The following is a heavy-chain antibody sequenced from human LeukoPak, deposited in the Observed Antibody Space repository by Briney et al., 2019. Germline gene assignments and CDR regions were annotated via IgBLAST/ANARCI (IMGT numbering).Heavy chain of an antibody. CDR1: GYSFTSYW. CDR2: IYPGDSDT. Sequence: GESLKISCKGSGYSFTSYWVVWVRQMPGKGLEWMGIIYPGDSDTRYGLSFQGQVTISADKSISIAYVQWSSLKASDTAMYYCARSDSSGYYFDYWGQGTLVSVSS. D-gene: IGHD3-22*01. CDR3: ARSDSSGYYFDY. V-gene: IGHV5-51*01. J-gene: IGHJ4*02.